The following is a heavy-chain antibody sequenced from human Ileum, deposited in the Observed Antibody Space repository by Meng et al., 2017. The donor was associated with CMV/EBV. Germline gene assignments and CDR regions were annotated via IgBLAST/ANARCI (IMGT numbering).Heavy chain of an antibody. J-gene: IGHJ4*02. D-gene: IGHD4-17*01. CDR2: INAGGST. V-gene: IGHV4-4*07. CDR3: AREENTVNQFEY. CDR1: GGSISTYS. Sequence: GHLQESGPGLVKPSETLSLTCAVSGGSISTYSWTWVRQPAGKGLEWIGRINAGGSTNDNPSLKSRVTMSVDTSKNQFSLKVTSVTAADTAVYYCAREENTVNQFEYWGQGTLVTVSS.